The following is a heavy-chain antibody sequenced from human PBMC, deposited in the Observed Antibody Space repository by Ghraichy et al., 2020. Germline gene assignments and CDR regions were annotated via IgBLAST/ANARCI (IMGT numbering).Heavy chain of an antibody. CDR2: ISGSGGST. Sequence: GGSLRLSCAASGFTFSSYAMSWVRQAPGKGLEWVSAISGSGGSTYYADSVKGRFTISRDNSKNTLYLQMNSLRAEDTAVYYCAKDLGARKTSSSWYGGAFDIWGQGTMVTVSS. CDR1: GFTFSSYA. D-gene: IGHD6-13*01. CDR3: AKDLGARKTSSSWYGGAFDI. V-gene: IGHV3-23*01. J-gene: IGHJ3*02.